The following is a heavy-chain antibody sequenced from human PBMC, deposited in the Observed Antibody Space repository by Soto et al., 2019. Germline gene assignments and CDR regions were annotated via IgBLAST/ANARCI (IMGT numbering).Heavy chain of an antibody. D-gene: IGHD6-19*01. CDR3: AKSHTTSGWYVTTDY. CDR1: GFTFGDYA. CDR2: ISWNSGSI. J-gene: IGHJ4*02. V-gene: IGHV3-9*01. Sequence: EVQLVESGGGLVQPGRSLRLSCAASGFTFGDYAMQWVRQAPGKGLEWVSAISWNSGSIDYADSVKGRFTSSRDNAKNSLYLQMNSLRAEDTALYYCAKSHTTSGWYVTTDYWGQGTRVTVSS.